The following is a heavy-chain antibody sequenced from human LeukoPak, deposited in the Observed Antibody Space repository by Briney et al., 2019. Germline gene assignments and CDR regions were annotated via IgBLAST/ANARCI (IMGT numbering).Heavy chain of an antibody. V-gene: IGHV3-23*01. Sequence: PGGSLRLSCAASGFTFSNCAMTWVRQAPGKGLEWVSSISGSGATTYYADSVKGRFTISRDNSNNTVYLQMNSLRAEDTAVYYCAKDQSRVGASDPFDYWGQGMQVGVSS. CDR1: GFTFSNCA. CDR3: AKDQSRVGASDPFDY. CDR2: ISGSGATT. J-gene: IGHJ4*02. D-gene: IGHD1-26*01.